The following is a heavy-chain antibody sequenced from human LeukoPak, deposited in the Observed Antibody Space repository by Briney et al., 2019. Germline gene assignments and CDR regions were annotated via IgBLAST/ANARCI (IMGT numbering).Heavy chain of an antibody. D-gene: IGHD3-22*01. V-gene: IGHV3-33*01. Sequence: GGSLRLSCAASGFTFSSYGMHWVRQAPGKGLEWVAVIWYDGSNKYYADSVKGRFTISRDNSKNTLYLQMTSLRAEDTAVYYCARDRYYYDSSGYYSSQYYFDYWGQGTLVTVSS. CDR2: IWYDGSNK. CDR1: GFTFSSYG. J-gene: IGHJ4*02. CDR3: ARDRYYYDSSGYYSSQYYFDY.